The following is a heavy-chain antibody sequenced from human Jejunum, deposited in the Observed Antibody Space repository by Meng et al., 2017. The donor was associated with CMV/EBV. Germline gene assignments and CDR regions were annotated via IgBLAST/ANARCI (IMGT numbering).Heavy chain of an antibody. V-gene: IGHV3-53*01. CDR3: ARGGSGSYYIGY. CDR1: GFTVSTTY. Sequence: AASGFTVSTTYMSWVRQAPGKGLEWVSAIYSGGSTYYADSVKGRFTISRDNPKNTLYLHMNTLTAEDTALYYCARGGSGSYYIGYWGQGTLVTVSS. D-gene: IGHD3-10*01. J-gene: IGHJ4*02. CDR2: IYSGGST.